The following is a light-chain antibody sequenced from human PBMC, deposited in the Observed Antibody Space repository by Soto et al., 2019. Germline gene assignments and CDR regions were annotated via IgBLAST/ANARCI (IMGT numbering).Light chain of an antibody. J-gene: IGKJ3*01. V-gene: IGKV1-27*01. CDR2: AAS. CDR1: QGISNY. Sequence: DIQMTQSPSSLSAYVGDRVTITCRASQGISNYVAWYQQKPGKVPKLLISAASTLQSVVSSRFSGRGSGTDFTLTISSLQPEDVATYYCQKYDTVPFTFGPGTKVDFK. CDR3: QKYDTVPFT.